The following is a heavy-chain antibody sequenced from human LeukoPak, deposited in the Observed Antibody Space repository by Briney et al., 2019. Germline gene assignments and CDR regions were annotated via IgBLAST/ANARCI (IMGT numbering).Heavy chain of an antibody. CDR1: GGSISSYY. D-gene: IGHD6-13*01. CDR2: IYYSGST. V-gene: IGHV4-59*01. CDR3: ARDTGYSSSWYYYYGMDV. J-gene: IGHJ6*02. Sequence: SGTLSLTCTDPGGSISSYYWSWVRQPPGRGLEWVGYIYYSGSTNYNPSLTSRVTISVDTSKHQFSLKLSSVTAADTAVYYCARDTGYSSSWYYYYGMDVWGQGTTVTVSS.